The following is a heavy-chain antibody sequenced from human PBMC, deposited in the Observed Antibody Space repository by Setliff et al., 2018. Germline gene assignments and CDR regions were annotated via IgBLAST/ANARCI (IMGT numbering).Heavy chain of an antibody. CDR3: AKGRGEMDS. CDR1: GYSISSGYY. D-gene: IGHD3-10*01. CDR2: IYYSGST. Sequence: SETLSLTCSVSGYSISSGYYWGWIRQPPEKGLEWIGYIYYSGSTDSHPSLKSRVSISIDTSKNQFSLNVRSVTAADTAIYYCAKGRGEMDSWGQGILVTAPQ. V-gene: IGHV4-38-2*01. J-gene: IGHJ4*02.